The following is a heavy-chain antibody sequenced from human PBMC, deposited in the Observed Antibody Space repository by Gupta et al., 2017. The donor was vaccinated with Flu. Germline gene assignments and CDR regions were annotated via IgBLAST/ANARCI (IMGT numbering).Heavy chain of an antibody. V-gene: IGHV4-61*02. CDR3: ARATGVTFYAIDV. CDR1: GGSISSGTYY. D-gene: IGHD1-1*01. Sequence: QVQLQASGPGLVKPSQTLSLTCTVSGGSISSGTYYWSWIRQPAGKGLEWIGHIYTSGSTNYNPSLKRRVTISLDTSKNQFSLKLSSVTAADTAVYYCARATGVTFYAIDVWGQGTTVTVSS. J-gene: IGHJ6*02. CDR2: IYTSGST.